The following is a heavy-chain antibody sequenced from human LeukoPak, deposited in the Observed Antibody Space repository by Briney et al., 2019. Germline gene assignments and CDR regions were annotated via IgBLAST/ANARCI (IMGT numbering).Heavy chain of an antibody. CDR3: ARVGVPIGSSWPFDY. D-gene: IGHD6-13*01. J-gene: IGHJ4*02. V-gene: IGHV3-21*01. CDR2: ISSSSSYI. CDR1: GFTFSSYS. Sequence: PGGSLRLSCAASGFTFSSYSMNWVRQAPGKGLEWVSSISSSSSYIYYADSVKGRFTISRDNAKNSLYLQMNSLRAEDTAVYYCARVGVPIGSSWPFDYWGQGTLVTVSS.